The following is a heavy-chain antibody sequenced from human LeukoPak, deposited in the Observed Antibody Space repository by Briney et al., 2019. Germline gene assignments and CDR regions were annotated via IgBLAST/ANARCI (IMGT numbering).Heavy chain of an antibody. CDR1: GGSFSGYY. Sequence: SETLSLTCAVYGGSFSGYYWSWIRQPPGKGLEWIGEINHSGSTNYNPPLKSRVTISVDTSKNQFSLKLSSVTAADTAVYYCARMLGYCSSTSCYTSHYYYYYMDVWGKGTTVTVSS. V-gene: IGHV4-34*01. D-gene: IGHD2-2*02. CDR3: ARMLGYCSSTSCYTSHYYYYYMDV. J-gene: IGHJ6*03. CDR2: INHSGST.